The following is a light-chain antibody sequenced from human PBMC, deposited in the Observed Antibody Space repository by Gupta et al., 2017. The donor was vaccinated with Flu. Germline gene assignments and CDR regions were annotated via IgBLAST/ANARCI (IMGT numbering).Light chain of an antibody. J-gene: IGKJ1*01. CDR2: GAS. CDR1: QYIHES. V-gene: IGKV1-39*01. Sequence: DIQMTEAPWSLSASVGDRVTITCRASQYIHESLTWYQGKPGEAPKLLIYGASSLPGGVPSSFSGSGSGTDFTLTISRLQSEDFAAYYCQQCVDFPRTFGQGTRLEIK. CDR3: QQCVDFPRT.